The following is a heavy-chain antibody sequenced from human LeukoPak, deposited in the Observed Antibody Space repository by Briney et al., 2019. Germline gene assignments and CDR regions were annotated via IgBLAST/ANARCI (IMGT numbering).Heavy chain of an antibody. CDR1: GGSISSYY. D-gene: IGHD6-13*01. V-gene: IGHV4-4*09. CDR2: IYTSGST. CDR3: ARGEIAVDY. J-gene: IGHJ4*02. Sequence: SETLSLTCAVSGGSISSYYWSWIRQPPGKGLEWIGYIYTSGSTNYNPSLKSRVTISVDTSKNQFSLKLSSVTAADTAVYYCARGEIAVDYWGQGTLVAVSS.